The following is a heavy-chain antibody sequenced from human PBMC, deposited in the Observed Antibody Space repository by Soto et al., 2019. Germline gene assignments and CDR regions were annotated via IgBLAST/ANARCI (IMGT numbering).Heavy chain of an antibody. J-gene: IGHJ4*02. V-gene: IGHV3-30*18. D-gene: IGHD6-19*01. Sequence: VQLVESGGGVVQPGRSLRLSCAASGFTFSDYAMNWVRQAPGKGLEWVAVVSHDGRNTHYADSVKGRFTISRDSSKNTVSLEMTSLRAEDTAVSYCAKGGRQWLVTSDFNYWGQGALVTVSS. CDR1: GFTFSDYA. CDR2: VSHDGRNT. CDR3: AKGGRQWLVTSDFNY.